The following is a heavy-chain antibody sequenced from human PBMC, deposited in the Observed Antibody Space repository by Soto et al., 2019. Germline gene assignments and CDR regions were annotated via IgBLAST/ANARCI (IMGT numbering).Heavy chain of an antibody. CDR1: GDSVSSNSAA. V-gene: IGHV6-1*01. CDR2: TYYRSKWYN. J-gene: IGHJ3*02. Sequence: SQTLSLTCAISGDSVSSNSAAWNWIRQSPSRGLEWLGRTYYRSKWYNDYAVSVKSRITINPDTSKNQFSLQLNSVTPEDTAVYYCARGPYYYDSSGYYYGYAFDTWGQGTMVTVSS. D-gene: IGHD3-22*01. CDR3: ARGPYYYDSSGYYYGYAFDT.